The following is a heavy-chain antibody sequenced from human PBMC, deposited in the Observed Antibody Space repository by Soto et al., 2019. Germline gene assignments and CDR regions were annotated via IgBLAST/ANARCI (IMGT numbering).Heavy chain of an antibody. CDR3: AGLNFDLLTGKSALDI. J-gene: IGHJ3*02. Sequence: SETLSLTCTVSGDYISSNTYSWGWIRQPPGKGLEYIGTIHFSGNTYYNPSRNSRVTISVDTSKNQFSLKLSSVTAADTAVYYCAGLNFDLLTGKSALDIWGQGTMVTVSS. D-gene: IGHD3-9*01. CDR2: IHFSGNT. CDR1: GDYISSNTYS. V-gene: IGHV4-39*01.